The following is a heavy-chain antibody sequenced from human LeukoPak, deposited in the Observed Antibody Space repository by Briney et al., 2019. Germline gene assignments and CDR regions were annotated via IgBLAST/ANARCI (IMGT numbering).Heavy chain of an antibody. CDR1: GYTFTGYY. D-gene: IGHD4-17*01. J-gene: IGHJ6*03. CDR2: INPNSGGT. V-gene: IGHV1-2*02. Sequence: GASVKVSCKASGYTFTGYYMHWVRQAPGQGLEWMGWINPNSGGTNYAQKFQGRVTMTRDTSISTAYMELSRLRSDDTAVYYWAREAGGDYEERWTLYYYYMDVWGKGTTVTISS. CDR3: AREAGGDYEERWTLYYYYMDV.